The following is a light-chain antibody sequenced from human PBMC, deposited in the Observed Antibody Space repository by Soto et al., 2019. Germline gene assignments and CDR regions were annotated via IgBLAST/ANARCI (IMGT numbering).Light chain of an antibody. Sequence: DIQMTQSPSSLSPSIGDRVTIACQASQNIGNYLSWYEQKPRRAPNLLIYDASSLEGGVPSRFSGSGSGTNITLTISSLQPEDIATYYCQQYDVPPYTFGQGTKLEIK. CDR1: QNIGNY. CDR2: DAS. V-gene: IGKV1-33*01. J-gene: IGKJ2*01. CDR3: QQYDVPPYT.